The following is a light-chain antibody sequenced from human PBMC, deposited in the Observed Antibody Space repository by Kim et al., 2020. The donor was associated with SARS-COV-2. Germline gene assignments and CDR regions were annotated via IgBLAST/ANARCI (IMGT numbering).Light chain of an antibody. J-gene: IGLJ3*02. V-gene: IGLV1-44*01. CDR3: GSWDDSLSGRV. CDR1: RSNVGNNP. Sequence: GQTVTISCSGRRSNVGNNPVTWFQQVPGTAPKPLMSNDNQRPSGVPDRFSASKSGTSASLAISGLQSEDEAVYYCGSWDDSLSGRVFGGGTQLTVL. CDR2: NDN.